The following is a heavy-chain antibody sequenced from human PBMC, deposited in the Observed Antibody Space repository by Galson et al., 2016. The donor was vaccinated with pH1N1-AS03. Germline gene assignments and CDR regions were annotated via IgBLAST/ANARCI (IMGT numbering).Heavy chain of an antibody. CDR3: AKVGGVFDWNDYNYMDV. CDR1: GFNFDKYT. D-gene: IGHD1-1*01. CDR2: ISSNSAST. V-gene: IGHV3-21*01. Sequence: LRLSCAASGFNFDKYTMTWVRQAPGKGLEWISSISSNSASTYYADSLRGRFTVSRDNAKNSLYLQMDSLSAEDTAVYYCAKVGGVFDWNDYNYMDVWGTGTTVTVAS. J-gene: IGHJ6*03.